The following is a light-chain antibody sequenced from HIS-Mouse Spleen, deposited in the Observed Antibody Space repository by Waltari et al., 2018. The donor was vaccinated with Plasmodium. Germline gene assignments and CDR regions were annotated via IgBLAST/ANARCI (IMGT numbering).Light chain of an antibody. V-gene: IGLV3-10*01. CDR3: YSTDSSGNHRV. CDR2: EDR. J-gene: IGLJ3*02. Sequence: SYELTQPPSVSVSPGQTARITCSGDALPQKYAYWYQQKSGQAPVLVIYEDRKRPSGIPERFSGSSSGTIATLTISGAQVEDEADDYCYSTDSSGNHRVFGGGTKLTVL. CDR1: ALPQKY.